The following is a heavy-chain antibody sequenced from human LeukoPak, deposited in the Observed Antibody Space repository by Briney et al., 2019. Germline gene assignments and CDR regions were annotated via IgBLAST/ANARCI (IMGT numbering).Heavy chain of an antibody. CDR3: ARHAIYSGGYSSWFDP. J-gene: IGHJ5*02. CDR1: GGSIGIYY. D-gene: IGHD1-26*01. CDR2: ISNSGST. Sequence: SETLSLTCPVSGGSIGIYYWSWIRQPPGKGLEWIAFISNSGSTNYNPSLKSRASISLDTSKNLCSLRLSSVTAADTAVYYCARHAIYSGGYSSWFDPWGLGTLVTVSS. V-gene: IGHV4-59*08.